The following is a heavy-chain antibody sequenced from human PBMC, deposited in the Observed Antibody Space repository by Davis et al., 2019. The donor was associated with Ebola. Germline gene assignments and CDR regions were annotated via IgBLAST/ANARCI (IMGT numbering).Heavy chain of an antibody. CDR3: VRGYSNYDYFDY. D-gene: IGHD4-11*01. CDR1: GFTFRSDW. Sequence: HTGGSLRLSCAASGFTFRSDWMHWVRQAPGKGLVWVSRISSDGSTTNYADSVRGRVTISRDNAKNTLYLQMSSLRAEDTAVYYCVRGYSNYDYFDYWGQGTLVTVSS. CDR2: ISSDGSTT. V-gene: IGHV3-74*01. J-gene: IGHJ4*02.